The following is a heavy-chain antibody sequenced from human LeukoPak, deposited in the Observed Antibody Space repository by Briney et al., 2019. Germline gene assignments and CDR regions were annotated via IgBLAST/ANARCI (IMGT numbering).Heavy chain of an antibody. Sequence: SETLSLTCTVSGGSVSSGNYYWSWIRQPPGKGLEWIVYIYYSGSTNYNPSLKSRVTISLDTSKNQFSLKLSSVTAADTAVYYCARAVTDYGDLYHFDYWGQGTLVTVSS. J-gene: IGHJ4*02. CDR3: ARAVTDYGDLYHFDY. CDR2: IYYSGST. CDR1: GGSVSSGNYY. D-gene: IGHD4-17*01. V-gene: IGHV4-61*01.